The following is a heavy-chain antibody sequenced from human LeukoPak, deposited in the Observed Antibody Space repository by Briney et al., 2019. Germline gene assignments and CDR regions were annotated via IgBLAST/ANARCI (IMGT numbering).Heavy chain of an antibody. D-gene: IGHD6-13*01. V-gene: IGHV3-23*01. CDR3: TKGSSSSRPYYFDS. Sequence: GGSLRLSCAASGFTFSSYVMSWVRQAPGEGLEWVSAVIGSYTYYADSVKGRFTISRDNSKNTLFLEMNSLRAGDTAVYYCTKGSSSSRPYYFDSWGLGTLVIVSS. CDR1: GFTFSSYV. CDR2: VIGSYT. J-gene: IGHJ4*02.